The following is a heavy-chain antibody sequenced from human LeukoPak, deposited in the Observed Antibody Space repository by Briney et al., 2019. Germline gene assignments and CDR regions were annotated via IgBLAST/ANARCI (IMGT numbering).Heavy chain of an antibody. Sequence: SETLSLTCTVSGGSISSYYWSWIRQPPGKGLEWIGHIYYSGSTNYNPSLKSRVTISVDTSKNQFSLKLSSVTAADTAVYYCARLGGPYDSSGYSFLDIWGQGTMVTVSS. D-gene: IGHD3-22*01. J-gene: IGHJ3*02. CDR3: ARLGGPYDSSGYSFLDI. V-gene: IGHV4-59*08. CDR2: IYYSGST. CDR1: GGSISSYY.